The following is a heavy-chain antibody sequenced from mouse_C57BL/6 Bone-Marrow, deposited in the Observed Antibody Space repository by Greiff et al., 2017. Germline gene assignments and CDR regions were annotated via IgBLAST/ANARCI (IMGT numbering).Heavy chain of an antibody. Sequence: VQLQQSGAELARPGASVKLSCKASGYTFTSYGISWVKQRTGQGLEWIGEIYPRSGNNYYNEKFKGKATLTADKSSSTAYMELRSLTSEDSAVYFCARRGAAQAQFAYWGQGTLVTVSA. CDR3: ARRGAAQAQFAY. D-gene: IGHD3-2*02. J-gene: IGHJ3*01. CDR1: GYTFTSYG. CDR2: IYPRSGNN. V-gene: IGHV1-81*01.